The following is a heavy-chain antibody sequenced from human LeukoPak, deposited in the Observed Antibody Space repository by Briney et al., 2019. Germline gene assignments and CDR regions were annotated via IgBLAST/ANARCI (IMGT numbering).Heavy chain of an antibody. CDR2: ISSSSSYI. Sequence: GGSLRLSCAASGFTFSSYSMNWVRQAPGKGLEWVSSISSSSSYIYYADSVKGRFTISRDNAKNSLYLQMNSLRAEDTAVYYCARDRPKFNWFAPGGQGTLVTVSS. CDR1: GFTFSSYS. J-gene: IGHJ5*02. CDR3: ARDRPKFNWFAP. V-gene: IGHV3-21*01.